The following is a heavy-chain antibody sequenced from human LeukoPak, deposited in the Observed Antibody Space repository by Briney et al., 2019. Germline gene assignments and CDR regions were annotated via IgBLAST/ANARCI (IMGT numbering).Heavy chain of an antibody. V-gene: IGHV3-21*01. J-gene: IGHJ4*02. CDR1: GFTFSSYS. CDR2: ISSSSSNI. Sequence: PGGSLRLSCAASGFTFSSYSMNWVRQAPGKGRGWVSSISSSSSNIYYADSEKGRFTISRDNAKNSLYLQMNSLRAEDTAVYYCARAPQLERLDPTDYWGQGTLVTVSS. D-gene: IGHD1-1*01. CDR3: ARAPQLERLDPTDY.